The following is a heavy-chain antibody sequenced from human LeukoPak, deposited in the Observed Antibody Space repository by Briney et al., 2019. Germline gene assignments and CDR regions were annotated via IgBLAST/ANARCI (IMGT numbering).Heavy chain of an antibody. CDR3: ARHNRGYSYGAFDY. D-gene: IGHD5-18*01. J-gene: IGHJ4*02. Sequence: SETLSLTCTVSGGSISSSVYYWGWIRQPPGKGLEWIGSIYYSGRTYHNASLESRVTISVDTSKNQFSLKLSSVTAADTAVYYCARHNRGYSYGAFDYWGQGTLVTVSS. V-gene: IGHV4-39*01. CDR2: IYYSGRT. CDR1: GGSISSSVYY.